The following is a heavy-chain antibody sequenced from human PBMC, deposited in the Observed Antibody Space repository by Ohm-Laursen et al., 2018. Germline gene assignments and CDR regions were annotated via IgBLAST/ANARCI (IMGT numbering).Heavy chain of an antibody. Sequence: TLSLTCAVYGGSISSYYWNWIRQPAGKGLEWIGRISSSGSTNYNPSLKSRVTLSVDTSKNQFSLRLSSVTAADTAVYYCARGAYLPDYWGQGTLVTVSS. V-gene: IGHV4-59*10. CDR3: ARGAYLPDY. CDR1: GGSISSYY. CDR2: ISSSGST. J-gene: IGHJ4*02. D-gene: IGHD2-2*02.